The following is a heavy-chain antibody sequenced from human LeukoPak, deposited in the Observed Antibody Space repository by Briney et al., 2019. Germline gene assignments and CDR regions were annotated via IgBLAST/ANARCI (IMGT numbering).Heavy chain of an antibody. CDR3: ARDLNYDSTYFDY. V-gene: IGHV3-11*04. D-gene: IGHD3-22*01. Sequence: GGSLRLSCAASGFTFSDYYMSWIRRAPGKGLEWVSYISSSGSTIYYADSVKGRFTISRDNAKNSRYLQMNSLRAEDTAVYYCARDLNYDSTYFDYWGQGTLVTVSS. CDR1: GFTFSDYY. J-gene: IGHJ4*02. CDR2: ISSSGSTI.